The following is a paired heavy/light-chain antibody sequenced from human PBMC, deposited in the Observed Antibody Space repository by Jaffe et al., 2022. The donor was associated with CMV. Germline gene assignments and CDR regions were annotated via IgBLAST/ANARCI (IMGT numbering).Heavy chain of an antibody. CDR1: GFTFSSHA. CDR3: AKCLREFWSGYYIGDYYGMDV. D-gene: IGHD3-3*01. J-gene: IGHJ6*02. Sequence: EVQLLESGGGLVQPGGSLRLSCAASGFTFSSHAMSWVRQAPGKGLEWVSVIKGDGYDTRDSDSVKGRFTISRDNSKNTLYLQMNSLRAEDTAVYYCAKCLREFWSGYYIGDYYGMDVWGQGTTVTVSS. CDR2: IKGDGYDT. V-gene: IGHV3-23*01.
Light chain of an antibody. Sequence: EIVLTQSPGTLSLSPGERATLSCRASQSVGSSYLVWYQQKPGQAPRLLIYGASSRATGISDRFSGGRSGTDFTLTITRLEPEDFAVYYCQQYENSPYTFGQGTKLEIK. CDR2: GAS. CDR1: QSVGSSY. CDR3: QQYENSPYT. V-gene: IGKV3-20*01. J-gene: IGKJ2*01.